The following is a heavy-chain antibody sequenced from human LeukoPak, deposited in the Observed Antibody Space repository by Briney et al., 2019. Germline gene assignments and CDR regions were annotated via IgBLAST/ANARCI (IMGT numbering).Heavy chain of an antibody. V-gene: IGHV1-69*01. J-gene: IGHJ4*02. CDR2: IIPILGTA. Sequence: GASVKVSCKASGGTFSSYAISWVRQAPGQGLEWMGGIIPILGTANYAQKFQGRVTITADESTSTAYMELSSLRSEDTAVYYCATWEPYGDYYYFDYWGQGTLVTVSS. CDR3: ATWEPYGDYYYFDY. CDR1: GGTFSSYA. D-gene: IGHD4-17*01.